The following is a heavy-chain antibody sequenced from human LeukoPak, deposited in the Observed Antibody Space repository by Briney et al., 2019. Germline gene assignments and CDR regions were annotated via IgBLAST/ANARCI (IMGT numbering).Heavy chain of an antibody. CDR3: AKGGAVPGRDY. V-gene: IGHV3-30*02. D-gene: IGHD6-19*01. CDR2: IRFDGCNK. CDR1: GFTFSSYG. J-gene: IGHJ4*02. Sequence: GGSLRLSCAASGFTFSSYGMHWVRQAPGKGLEGVAIIRFDGCNKYYADSVKGRFTIYRDNSKNTLYLQMNRLRAEDTAVYYCAKGGAVPGRDYWGQGTLVTVSS.